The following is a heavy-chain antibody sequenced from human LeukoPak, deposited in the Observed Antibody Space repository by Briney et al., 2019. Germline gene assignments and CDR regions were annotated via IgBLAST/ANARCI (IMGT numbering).Heavy chain of an antibody. D-gene: IGHD6-19*01. CDR2: ISGSGGST. CDR3: ARNSHIAVAGTN. CDR1: GFTFSSYA. J-gene: IGHJ4*02. Sequence: GGSLRLSCAASGFTFSSYAMSWVRQAPGKGLEWVSAISGSGGSTYYADSVKGRFTIYSDNSKNTLYLQMNSLRAEDTAVYYCARNSHIAVAGTNWGQGTLVTVSP. V-gene: IGHV3-23*01.